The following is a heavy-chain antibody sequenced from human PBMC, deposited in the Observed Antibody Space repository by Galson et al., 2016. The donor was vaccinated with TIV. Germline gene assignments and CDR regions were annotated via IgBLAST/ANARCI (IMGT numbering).Heavy chain of an antibody. CDR1: GGSMRDSY. Sequence: QVQLQESGPGLVKPSETLSLTCTVSGGSMRDSYWSWIRQTPGKGREWIGYVYYTGGSKYNPSLKSRVTISVATSKNQFSLRLSSVTAADTAMYYCARDIGGYDFDYWGQGTLVAVSS. CDR2: VYYTGGS. J-gene: IGHJ4*02. CDR3: ARDIGGYDFDY. D-gene: IGHD5-12*01. V-gene: IGHV4-59*01.